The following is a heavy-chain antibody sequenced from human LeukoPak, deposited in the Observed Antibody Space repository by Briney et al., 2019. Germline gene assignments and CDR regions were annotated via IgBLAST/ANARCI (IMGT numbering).Heavy chain of an antibody. V-gene: IGHV3-7*01. CDR3: ASQKVFDAFDI. CDR2: IKQDGSEK. D-gene: IGHD1-20*01. CDR1: GFTFSSYW. Sequence: GGSLRLSCAASGFTFSSYWMSWVRQAPGKGLEWVANIKQDGSEKCYVDSVKGRFTISRDNAKNSLYLQMNSLRAEDTAVYYCASQKVFDAFDIWGQGTMVTVSS. J-gene: IGHJ3*02.